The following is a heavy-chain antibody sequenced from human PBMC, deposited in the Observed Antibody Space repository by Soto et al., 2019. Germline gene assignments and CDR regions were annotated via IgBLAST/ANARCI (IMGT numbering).Heavy chain of an antibody. CDR1: GFTFSSYA. J-gene: IGHJ4*02. D-gene: IGHD6-6*01. Sequence: GGSLRLSCAASGFTFSSYALTWVRQAPGKGLEWVSSISGSGSSTYYADPVKGRFTISRDNSKNTVFLQMNSLRGEDTAVYYCARGLVRFFDYWGQGILITVSS. V-gene: IGHV3-23*01. CDR3: ARGLVRFFDY. CDR2: ISGSGSST.